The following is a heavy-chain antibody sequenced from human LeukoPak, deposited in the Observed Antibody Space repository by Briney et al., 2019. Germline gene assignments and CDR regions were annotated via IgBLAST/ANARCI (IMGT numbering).Heavy chain of an antibody. V-gene: IGHV3-30*03. CDR3: ARDRNSDWYFDL. CDR1: GFTFSSYG. D-gene: IGHD2/OR15-2a*01. Sequence: GGSLRLSCAASGFTFSSYGMHWVRQAPGNGLEWVAVISYDGGNKYYANSVKGRFTISRDNSKNTLYLQMNSLRAEDTAVYYCARDRNSDWYFDLWGRGTLVTVSS. J-gene: IGHJ2*01. CDR2: ISYDGGNK.